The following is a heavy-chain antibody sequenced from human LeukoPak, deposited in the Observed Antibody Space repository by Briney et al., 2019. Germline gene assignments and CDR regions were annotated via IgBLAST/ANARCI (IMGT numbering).Heavy chain of an antibody. CDR2: IWSDGSYK. D-gene: IGHD5-24*01. CDR3: ARDFSLQLFDY. Sequence: GGSLRLSCAASGFTFSSYGFHWVRQAPGKGLEWVAVIWSDGSYKYYADSVKGRFTISRDDSKNTLYLQMNGLRAEDTAVYYCARDFSLQLFDYWGQGTLVTVFS. V-gene: IGHV3-33*01. J-gene: IGHJ4*02. CDR1: GFTFSSYG.